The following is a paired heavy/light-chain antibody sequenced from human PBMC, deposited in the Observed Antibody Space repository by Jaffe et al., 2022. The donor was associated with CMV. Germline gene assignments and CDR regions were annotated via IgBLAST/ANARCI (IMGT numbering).Light chain of an antibody. V-gene: IGKV1-39*01. Sequence: DIQMTQSPSSLSASVGDRVTITCRASENINNDLSWYQQRPGKAPKVLMYASSLQSGVPSRFSGSESGTDFTLTISSLQSEDFATYYCQQSYSDPRTFGQGTKVEIK. J-gene: IGKJ1*01. CDR3: QQSYSDPRT. CDR2: AS. CDR1: ENINND.
Heavy chain of an antibody. CDR1: GGSISSNY. CDR3: AREYGARGYFDL. V-gene: IGHV4-59*01. CDR2: LYHSGNT. D-gene: IGHD1-26*01. Sequence: QVQVQESGPGLVRPSETLSLICSVSGGSISSNYWSWVRQPPGKGLEWLGYLYHSGNTDYNPSFKSRITISVDTSKNQLSLTLKSVTAADTAVYYCAREYGARGYFDLWGRGTLVTVSS. J-gene: IGHJ2*01.